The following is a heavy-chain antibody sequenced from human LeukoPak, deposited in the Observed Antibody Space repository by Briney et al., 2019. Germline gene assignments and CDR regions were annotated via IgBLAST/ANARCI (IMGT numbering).Heavy chain of an antibody. Sequence: GGSLRLSCAASGFTFSSYSMNWVRQAPGKGLEWVSSISSSSSYIYYADSVKGRFTISRDNAKNSLYLQMNSLRAEDTAVYYCARDREGATRRFDPWGQGTLVTVSS. CDR3: ARDREGATRRFDP. CDR1: GFTFSSYS. D-gene: IGHD1-26*01. CDR2: ISSSSSYI. V-gene: IGHV3-21*04. J-gene: IGHJ5*02.